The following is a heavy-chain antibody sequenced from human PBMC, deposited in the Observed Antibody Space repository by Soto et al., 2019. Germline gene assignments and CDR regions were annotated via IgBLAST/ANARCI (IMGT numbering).Heavy chain of an antibody. V-gene: IGHV4-30-2*01. CDR2: IYHSGST. J-gene: IGHJ4*02. CDR3: ARITMVRGVIRYFDY. Sequence: LSLTCAVSGGSISSGGYSWSWIRQPPGKGLEWIGYIYHSGSTYYNPSLKSRVTISVDRSKNQFSLKLSSVTAADTAVYYCARITMVRGVIRYFDYWGQGTLVTVSS. CDR1: GGSISSGGYS. D-gene: IGHD3-10*01.